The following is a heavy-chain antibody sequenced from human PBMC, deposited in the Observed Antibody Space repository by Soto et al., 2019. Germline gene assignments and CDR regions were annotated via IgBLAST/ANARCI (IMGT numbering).Heavy chain of an antibody. CDR2: ISYDGSNK. Sequence: QVQLVESGGGVVQPGRSLRLSCAASGFTFSSYGMHWVRQAPGKGLEWVAVISYDGSNKYYADSVKGRFTISRDNSKNTLYLQMNSLRAEDTAVYYCAKDRDYDSSGYSYYYYGMDVWGQGTTVTVSS. V-gene: IGHV3-30*18. J-gene: IGHJ6*02. CDR1: GFTFSSYG. D-gene: IGHD3-22*01. CDR3: AKDRDYDSSGYSYYYYGMDV.